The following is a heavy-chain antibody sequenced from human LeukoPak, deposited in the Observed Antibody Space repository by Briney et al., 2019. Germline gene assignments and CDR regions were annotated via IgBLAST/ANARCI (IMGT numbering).Heavy chain of an antibody. V-gene: IGHV3-30*03. Sequence: GTSLRLSCAASGFTFSSYGMHWVRQAPGKGLEWVAAISYDGSNKHYADSVKGRFTISRDNSKNTLYLQMNSPSAEDTAVYYCVTGYSSGRYGHFDYWGQGTLVTVSS. CDR1: GFTFSSYG. J-gene: IGHJ4*02. CDR3: VTGYSSGRYGHFDY. CDR2: ISYDGSNK. D-gene: IGHD6-19*01.